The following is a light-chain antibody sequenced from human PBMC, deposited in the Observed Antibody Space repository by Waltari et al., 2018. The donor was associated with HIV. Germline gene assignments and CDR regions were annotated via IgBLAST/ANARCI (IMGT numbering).Light chain of an antibody. Sequence: DIQMTQSLSTLSASVGDRVNITCRASQGISRFLAWYHQKPGKAPNLLIYEASNLESGVPSRFRGGGSGTEFTLTISGLQPDDFATYYCQHYHHYPWTFGRGTKVEVK. V-gene: IGKV1-5*03. CDR3: QHYHHYPWT. J-gene: IGKJ1*01. CDR1: QGISRF. CDR2: EAS.